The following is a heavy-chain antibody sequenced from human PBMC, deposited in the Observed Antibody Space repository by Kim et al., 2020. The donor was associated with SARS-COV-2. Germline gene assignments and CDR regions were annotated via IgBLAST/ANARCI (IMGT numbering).Heavy chain of an antibody. J-gene: IGHJ5*02. CDR3: ARVLALNWFDP. D-gene: IGHD3-3*02. Sequence: TYYNPSLKSRVTISVDTSKNQFSLKLSSVTAADTAVYYCARVLALNWFDPWGQGTLVTVSS. V-gene: IGHV4-31*02. CDR2: T.